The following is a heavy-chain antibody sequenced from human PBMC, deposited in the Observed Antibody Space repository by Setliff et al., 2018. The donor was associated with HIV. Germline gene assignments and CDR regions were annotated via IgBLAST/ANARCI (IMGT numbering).Heavy chain of an antibody. Sequence: PSETLSLTCTVSGGSISSGSYYWSWIRQPAGKGLEWIAYIYISGTTNYNPSLKSRVTISLDTSRNQFSLKLGSVTAADTAMYYCAREHCSGGSCNGFDIWGQGTMVTVSS. CDR2: IYISGTT. CDR3: AREHCSGGSCNGFDI. V-gene: IGHV4-61*09. J-gene: IGHJ3*02. CDR1: GGSISSGSYY. D-gene: IGHD2-15*01.